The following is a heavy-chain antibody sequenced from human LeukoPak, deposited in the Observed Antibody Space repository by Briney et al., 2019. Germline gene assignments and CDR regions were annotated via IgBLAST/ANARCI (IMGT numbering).Heavy chain of an antibody. Sequence: SETLPLTCAVYGGSFSGYYWSWIRQPPGKGLEWIGEINHSGSTNYNPSLKSRVTISVDTSKNQFSLKLSSVTAADTAVYYCARLRFLEWLLYARGFDPWGQGTLVTVSS. V-gene: IGHV4-34*01. D-gene: IGHD3-3*01. CDR2: INHSGST. CDR3: ARLRFLEWLLYARGFDP. CDR1: GGSFSGYY. J-gene: IGHJ5*02.